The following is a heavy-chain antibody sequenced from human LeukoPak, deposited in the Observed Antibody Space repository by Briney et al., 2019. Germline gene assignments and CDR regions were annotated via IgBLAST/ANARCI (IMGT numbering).Heavy chain of an antibody. CDR2: IKKKKAGGTT. V-gene: IGHV3-15*01. Sequence: SLTLPCTASGFTLINHWMIWVLKPPGNGLESVGRIKKKKAGGTTDYAAPVKHRFTISRDDSADTLYLRMNSLKIEDTAIYYCATGVGTIDFWGPGTLLTVSS. J-gene: IGHJ4*02. CDR3: ATGVGTIDF. CDR1: GFTLINHW. D-gene: IGHD5-12*01.